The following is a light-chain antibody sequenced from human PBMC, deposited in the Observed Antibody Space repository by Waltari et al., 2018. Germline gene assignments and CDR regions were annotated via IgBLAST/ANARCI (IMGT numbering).Light chain of an antibody. CDR3: QKYGTLPAT. Sequence: EIVLTQAPGTLSFSPGDRATLSCRASQSVSRTLAWYQQKPGQAPRLLIYDASSRATGIPDRFSGSGSGTDFSLTISRLEPEDFAVYYCQKYGTLPATFGQGTKVEIK. V-gene: IGKV3-20*01. J-gene: IGKJ1*01. CDR1: QSVSRT. CDR2: DAS.